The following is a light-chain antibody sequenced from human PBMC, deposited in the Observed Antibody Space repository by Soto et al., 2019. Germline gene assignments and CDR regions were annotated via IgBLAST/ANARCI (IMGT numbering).Light chain of an antibody. Sequence: DIQMTQSPSTLSASVGDRVTIICGPIQSLVTGLAWYQQKPGKAPKLLIYKASSLEGGVPSRFGGSGSGTLFNITISSLHPDDFATYYCQQYNTYPLTFGGGTTVDIK. J-gene: IGKJ4*01. V-gene: IGKV1-5*03. CDR2: KAS. CDR1: QSLVTG. CDR3: QQYNTYPLT.